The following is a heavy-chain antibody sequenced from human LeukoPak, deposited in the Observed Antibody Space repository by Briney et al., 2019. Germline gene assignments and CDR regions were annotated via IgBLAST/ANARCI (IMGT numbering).Heavy chain of an antibody. V-gene: IGHV3-64*01. J-gene: IGHJ4*02. Sequence: GRSLRLSCGVSGFTLSSYSMNWVRQAPGKVLEYVSAISRNGDNTYYANSVTGRFTISRDNSKNTLWLQMGSLRADDMAMYYCARVGDINYFDYWGQGTLITVSP. CDR3: ARVGDINYFDY. D-gene: IGHD3-10*01. CDR1: GFTLSSYS. CDR2: ISRNGDNT.